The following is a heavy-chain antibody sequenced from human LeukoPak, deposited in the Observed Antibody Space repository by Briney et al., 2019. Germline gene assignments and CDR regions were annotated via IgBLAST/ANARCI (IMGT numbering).Heavy chain of an antibody. CDR1: GYILTELS. CDR3: ASCLNYGSGRIYYLDV. V-gene: IGHV1-24*01. Sequence: ASVKVSCKVSGYILTELSVHWVRQAPGIGLEWMGGFDPEDGEKIYAQKFQGRVIMTEDTSTDTAYMELSSLRSEDTAVYYCASCLNYGSGRIYYLDVWGKGTTVTVSS. D-gene: IGHD3-10*01. J-gene: IGHJ6*04. CDR2: FDPEDGEK.